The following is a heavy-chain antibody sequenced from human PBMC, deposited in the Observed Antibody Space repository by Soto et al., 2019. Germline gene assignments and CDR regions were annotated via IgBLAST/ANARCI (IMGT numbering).Heavy chain of an antibody. D-gene: IGHD6-25*01. J-gene: IGHJ6*02. V-gene: IGHV3-64*02. CDR1: GFTFGTFA. CDR3: ARGRYSSDVGVGMDF. CDR2: ISSNGDNT. Sequence: VQLVESGEGLVQPGGSLRLSCVASGFTFGTFAMHWVRQAPGKGLEYVSGISSNGDNTYYEDTVKGRFAISRDNSKNTLYLQMGSLRPEDMAVYYCARGRYSSDVGVGMDFWGQGTTVTASS.